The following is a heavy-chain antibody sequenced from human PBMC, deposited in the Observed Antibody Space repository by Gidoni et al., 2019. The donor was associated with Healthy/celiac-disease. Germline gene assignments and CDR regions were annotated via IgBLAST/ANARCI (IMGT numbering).Heavy chain of an antibody. Sequence: RFTISRDDSKNTLYLQMNSLKTEDTAVYYCTAWYGDREDVWGKGTTVTVSS. D-gene: IGHD2-15*01. V-gene: IGHV3-15*01. J-gene: IGHJ6*04. CDR3: TAWYGDREDV.